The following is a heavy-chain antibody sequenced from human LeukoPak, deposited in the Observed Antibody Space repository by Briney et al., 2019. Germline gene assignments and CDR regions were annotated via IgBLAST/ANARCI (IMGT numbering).Heavy chain of an antibody. CDR3: ARYSGSYYYPPAWDL. CDR2: TSTSGGSA. Sequence: GGSLRLSCAASGFTFSNNAMSWVRQAPGKGLEWVSATSTSGGSACYADSVKGRFTISRDNSKNTLYLQMDSLRADDTAVYYCARYSGSYYYPPAWDLWGQGTLVTVSS. J-gene: IGHJ4*02. D-gene: IGHD1-26*01. V-gene: IGHV3-23*01. CDR1: GFTFSNNA.